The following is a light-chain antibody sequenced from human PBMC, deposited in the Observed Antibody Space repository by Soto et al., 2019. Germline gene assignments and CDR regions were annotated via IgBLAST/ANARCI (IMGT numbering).Light chain of an antibody. J-gene: IGLJ2*01. V-gene: IGLV1-44*01. CDR1: RSKIAGNA. CDR3: AVWDDSLNRPV. CDR2: RDS. Sequence: QSVLTQPPSASGTPGQRVTISWSGSRSKIAGNAVNWYRQLPGTAPTLLIFRDSQRPSGVPDRFSASKYGTSASLAISGLQAYDEAHYHCAVWDDSLNRPVFGGGTQLTVL.